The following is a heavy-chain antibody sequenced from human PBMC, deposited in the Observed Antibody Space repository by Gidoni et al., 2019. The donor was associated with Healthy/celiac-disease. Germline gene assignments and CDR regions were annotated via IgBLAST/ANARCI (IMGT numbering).Heavy chain of an antibody. CDR3: ARRQLRFFDY. J-gene: IGHJ4*02. Sequence: QVHLQESGPGLVKPSQTLSRTCPVSGGSISSGGYYWSWIRHHTGKGLEGIGYIYYSGSTYSNQSIKSRVTISVETAKKQFSLKMSSVTAADTAVYYCARRQLRFFDYWGQGTLVTVSS. CDR2: IYYSGST. D-gene: IGHD3-16*01. CDR1: GGSISSGGYY. V-gene: IGHV4-31*03.